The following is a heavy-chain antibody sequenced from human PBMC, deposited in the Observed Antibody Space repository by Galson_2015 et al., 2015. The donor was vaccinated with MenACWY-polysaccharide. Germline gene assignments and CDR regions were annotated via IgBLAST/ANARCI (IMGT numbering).Heavy chain of an antibody. D-gene: IGHD2-2*01. CDR3: ARTSGVPPAFY. CDR2: IHPNSGGT. V-gene: IGHV1-2*02. Sequence: SVKVSCKAFGYTFTDYYVHWVRQAPGQGLEWMGWIHPNSGGTNYAQKFQGRVTMTRDTSISTAYMELSSLRSDDTAVYYCARTSGVPPAFYWGQGTLVTVSS. CDR1: GYTFTDYY. J-gene: IGHJ4*02.